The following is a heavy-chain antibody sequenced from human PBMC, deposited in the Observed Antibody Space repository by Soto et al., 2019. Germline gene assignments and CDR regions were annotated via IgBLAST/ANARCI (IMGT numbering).Heavy chain of an antibody. D-gene: IGHD2-2*01. J-gene: IGHJ4*02. V-gene: IGHV1-18*01. CDR2: ISPHNGNT. Sequence: HVQLVQSGGELKKPGASVKVSCNTSGYTFNTYFITCVRQAPGQGLEWMGWISPHNGNTNYAEKFQGRVTMTTDTITKTAYMELRNLRFDNTAVYYCARDTSNSFDYWGQGTLVTVSS. CDR1: GYTFNTYF. CDR3: ARDTSNSFDY.